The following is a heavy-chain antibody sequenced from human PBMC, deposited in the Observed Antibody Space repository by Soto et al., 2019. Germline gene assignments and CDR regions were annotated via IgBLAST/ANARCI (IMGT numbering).Heavy chain of an antibody. CDR3: ARIVIAASGTPDAFDI. J-gene: IGHJ3*02. V-gene: IGHV4-31*03. CDR2: IYYSGST. D-gene: IGHD6-13*01. CDR1: GGSISSGGYY. Sequence: QVQLQESGPGLVKPSQTLSLTCTVSGGSISSGGYYWSWIRQHPGKGLEWIGYIYYSGSTYYNPSLQSRVTISVDTSKNQFSLKLSSVTAAYTAVYYCARIVIAASGTPDAFDIWGQGTMVTVSS.